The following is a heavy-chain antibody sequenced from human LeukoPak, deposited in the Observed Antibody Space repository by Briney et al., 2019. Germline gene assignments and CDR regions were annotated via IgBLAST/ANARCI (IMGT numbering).Heavy chain of an antibody. CDR1: GFTFSSYE. V-gene: IGHV3-48*03. J-gene: IGHJ4*02. D-gene: IGHD5-24*01. Sequence: QSGGSLRLSCAASGFTFSSYEMNWVRQAPGKGLEWVSYISSSGSTIYYADSVKGRFTISRDNAKNSLSLQMNSLRAEDTAVYYCAVVEMSTPTPKYFDYWGQGTLVTVSS. CDR3: AVVEMSTPTPKYFDY. CDR2: ISSSGSTI.